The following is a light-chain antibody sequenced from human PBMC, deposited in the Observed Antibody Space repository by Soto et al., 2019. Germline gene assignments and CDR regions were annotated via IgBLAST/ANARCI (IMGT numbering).Light chain of an antibody. CDR2: GAS. CDR1: QTVASN. CDR3: QEYHNWPPQYT. Sequence: IVMTQSPATLSVSPGERATLSCRASQTVASNLAWYQQKPGQAPRLLIHGASTRATGVSARFSGSGSGTEFTLTISSLQSEDFAVYYCQEYHNWPPQYTFGQGTKLQIK. V-gene: IGKV3-15*01. J-gene: IGKJ2*01.